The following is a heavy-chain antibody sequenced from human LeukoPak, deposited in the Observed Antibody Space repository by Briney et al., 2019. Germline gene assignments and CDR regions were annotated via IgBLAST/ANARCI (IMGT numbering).Heavy chain of an antibody. D-gene: IGHD3-22*01. J-gene: IGHJ3*02. CDR1: GFAFSNYG. Sequence: GGSLRLSCAASGFAFSNYGMNWVRQAPGKGLEWVSSISSSSSYIYYADSVKGRFTISRDNAKNSLYLQMNSLRAEDTAVYYCAREEGDSSGYSDAFDIWGQGTMVTVSS. CDR2: ISSSSSYI. V-gene: IGHV3-21*01. CDR3: AREEGDSSGYSDAFDI.